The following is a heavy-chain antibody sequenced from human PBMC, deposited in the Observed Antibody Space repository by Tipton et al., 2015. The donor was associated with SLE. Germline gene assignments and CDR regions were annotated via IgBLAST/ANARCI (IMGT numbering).Heavy chain of an antibody. D-gene: IGHD6-13*01. Sequence: TLSLTCTVSGGSISSSSYYWGWIRQPPGKGLEWIGSIYYSGSTYYNPSPKSRVTISVDTSKNQFSLKLSSVTAADTAVYYCARDRRGYCRSWSPTCAFDIWGPGTMVTVSS. CDR2: IYYSGST. CDR3: ARDRRGYCRSWSPTCAFDI. J-gene: IGHJ3*02. CDR1: GGSISSSSYY. V-gene: IGHV4-39*07.